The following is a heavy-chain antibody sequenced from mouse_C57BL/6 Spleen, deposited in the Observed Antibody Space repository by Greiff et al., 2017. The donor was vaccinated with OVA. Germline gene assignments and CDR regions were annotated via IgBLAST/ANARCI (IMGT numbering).Heavy chain of an antibody. CDR2: INPNNGGT. CDR3: ARENYSNYGGLYYYAMDY. Sequence: VQLQQSGPELVKPGASVKIPCKASGYTFTDYNMDWVKQSHGKSLEWIGDINPNNGGTIYNQKFKGKATLTVDKSSSTAYMELRSLTSEDTAVYYCARENYSNYGGLYYYAMDYWGQGTSVTVSS. J-gene: IGHJ4*01. V-gene: IGHV1-18*01. CDR1: GYTFTDYN. D-gene: IGHD2-5*01.